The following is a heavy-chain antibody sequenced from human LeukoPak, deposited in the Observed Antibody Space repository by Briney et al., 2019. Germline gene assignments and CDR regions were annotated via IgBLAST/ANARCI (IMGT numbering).Heavy chain of an antibody. Sequence: GGPLRLSCAASGFTFSIYRMHGPPQATGKGREGVAFIPYDGSNKYYADPVKGRFTISRDNSKNTLYLQMNSLRAEDTAVYYCASPSCSGGSCYSRYYYMDVWGKGTTVTVSS. J-gene: IGHJ6*03. CDR3: ASPSCSGGSCYSRYYYMDV. CDR1: GFTFSIYR. V-gene: IGHV3-30*02. D-gene: IGHD2-15*01. CDR2: IPYDGSNK.